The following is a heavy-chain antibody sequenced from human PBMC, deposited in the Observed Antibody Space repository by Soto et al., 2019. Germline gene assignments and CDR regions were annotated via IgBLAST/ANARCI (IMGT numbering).Heavy chain of an antibody. J-gene: IGHJ5*02. V-gene: IGHV4-34*01. CDR1: GGSFSGYY. CDR3: ARKRAEVYDILTGYYIRGNLFDP. CDR2: INHSGST. Sequence: SETLSLTCAVYGGSFSGYYWSWIRQPPGKGLEWIGEINHSGSTNYNPSLKSRVTISVDTSKNQFSLKMSSVTAADTAVYYCARKRAEVYDILTGYYIRGNLFDPWGQGTLVTVSS. D-gene: IGHD3-9*01.